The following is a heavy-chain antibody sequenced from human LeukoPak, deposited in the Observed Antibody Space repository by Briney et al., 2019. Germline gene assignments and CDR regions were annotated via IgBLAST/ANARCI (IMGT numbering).Heavy chain of an antibody. Sequence: SETLSLTCTVSGGSISSYYWSWIRQPPGKGLEWIGYIYYSGSTNYNPSLKSRVTISVDTSKNQFSLKLSSETAADTAVYYCARGGIAARARYYYMDVWGKGTTVTVSS. CDR3: ARGGIAARARYYYMDV. V-gene: IGHV4-59*12. CDR2: IYYSGST. J-gene: IGHJ6*03. CDR1: GGSISSYY. D-gene: IGHD6-6*01.